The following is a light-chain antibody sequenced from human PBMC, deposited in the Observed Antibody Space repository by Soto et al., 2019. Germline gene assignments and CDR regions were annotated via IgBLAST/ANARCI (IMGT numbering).Light chain of an antibody. CDR1: QSVSSN. CDR2: AVS. CDR3: QQYNNLPLT. Sequence: EIVMTQSPATLSVSPGERATLSCRASQSVSSNLAWYQQIPGQAPRLLIYAVSIRATGIPARFSGSGSGTEFTLTISSLQSEDFAVYYCQQYNNLPLTFGGGTKVEIK. V-gene: IGKV3-15*01. J-gene: IGKJ4*01.